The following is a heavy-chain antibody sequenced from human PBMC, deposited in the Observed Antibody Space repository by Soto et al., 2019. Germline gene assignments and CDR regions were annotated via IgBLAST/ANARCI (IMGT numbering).Heavy chain of an antibody. V-gene: IGHV3-23*01. D-gene: IGHD6-13*01. CDR1: GFTFSSYA. J-gene: IGHJ4*02. CDR2: ISGSGGST. Sequence: EVQLLASGGGLVQPGGSLRLSCAASGFTFSSYAMNWVRQAPGKGQEWVSVISGSGGSTYYADSVKGRFSISRDNSKNTLYLQMNSLRAEDTAVYYCARRGPGTYFDYWGQGTLVTVSS. CDR3: ARRGPGTYFDY.